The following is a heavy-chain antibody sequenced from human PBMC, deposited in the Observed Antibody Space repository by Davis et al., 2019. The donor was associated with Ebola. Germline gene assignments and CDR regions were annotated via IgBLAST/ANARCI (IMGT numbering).Heavy chain of an antibody. Sequence: GESLKISCAASGFTFNIFPMNWVRQAPGKGLEWVSGISWNSDSIVYADSVKGRFTISSDNSKNTLYLEMNTLRADDTAVYYCARDRPHNAFDIWGQGTMVTVSS. V-gene: IGHV3-23*01. CDR3: ARDRPHNAFDI. J-gene: IGHJ3*02. D-gene: IGHD1-14*01. CDR1: GFTFNIFP. CDR2: ISWNSDSI.